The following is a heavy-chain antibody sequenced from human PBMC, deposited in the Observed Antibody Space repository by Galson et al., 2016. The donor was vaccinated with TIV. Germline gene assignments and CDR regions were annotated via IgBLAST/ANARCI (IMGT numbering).Heavy chain of an antibody. CDR2: IDPSSGGT. CDR1: GYIFTNYC. Sequence: PVKVSCKASGYIFTNYCFHWVRQAPGQGLEWMGVIDPSSGGTTYAQKFQARLIMTRDTSTTTVYMDLSSLKSGDTAVYYCTRDLGRLRDYWGQGTLVTVSS. D-gene: IGHD1-26*01. CDR3: TRDLGRLRDY. J-gene: IGHJ4*02. V-gene: IGHV1-46*01.